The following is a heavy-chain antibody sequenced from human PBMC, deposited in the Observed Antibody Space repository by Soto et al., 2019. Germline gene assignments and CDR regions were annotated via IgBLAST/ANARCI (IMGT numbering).Heavy chain of an antibody. CDR2: ISYDGSNK. V-gene: IGHV3-30*18. CDR1: GFTFSSYG. Sequence: GGSLRLSCAASGFTFSSYGMHWVRQAPGKGLEWVAVISYDGSNKYYADSVKGRFTISRDNSKNTLYLQMNSLRAEDTAVYYCAKLTYYCSSTSCFSPTDYWGQGTLVTVSS. D-gene: IGHD2-2*01. CDR3: AKLTYYCSSTSCFSPTDY. J-gene: IGHJ4*02.